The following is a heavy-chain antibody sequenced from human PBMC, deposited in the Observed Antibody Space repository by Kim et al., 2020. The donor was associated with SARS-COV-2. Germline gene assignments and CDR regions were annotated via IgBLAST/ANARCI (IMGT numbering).Heavy chain of an antibody. CDR3: AKLVRRITMVRGVYYFDY. Sequence: SETLSLTCAVYGGSFSGYYWSWIRQPPGKGLEWIGEINHSGSTNYNPSLKSRGTISVDTSKNQFSLKLSSVTAADTAVYYCAKLVRRITMVRGVYYFDYWGQGTLVTVSS. D-gene: IGHD3-10*01. CDR1: GGSFSGYY. V-gene: IGHV4-34*01. CDR2: INHSGST. J-gene: IGHJ4*02.